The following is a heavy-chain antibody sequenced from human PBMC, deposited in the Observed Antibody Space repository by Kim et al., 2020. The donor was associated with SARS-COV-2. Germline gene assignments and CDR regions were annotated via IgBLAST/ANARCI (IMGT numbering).Heavy chain of an antibody. CDR3: ARGLGHNWNYVV. V-gene: IGHV1-69*01. D-gene: IGHD1-7*01. Sequence: NYAQKVQGRVTITADESTSTAYMGLSSLRSEDTAVYYCARGLGHNWNYVVWGQGTLVTVSS. J-gene: IGHJ4*02.